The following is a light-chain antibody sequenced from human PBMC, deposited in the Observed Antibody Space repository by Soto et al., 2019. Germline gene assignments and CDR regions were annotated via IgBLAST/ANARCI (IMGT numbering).Light chain of an antibody. CDR1: QGISSY. Sequence: DIQLIQSPSLLSASVGDRVTITCRASQGISSYLAWYQQKPGTAPKLLIYVTSTLQSGVPSRFSGSGSGTEFTLTISSLQPEDFATYYCQQLNSYPHTFGGGTKVEIK. J-gene: IGKJ4*01. CDR3: QQLNSYPHT. CDR2: VTS. V-gene: IGKV1-9*01.